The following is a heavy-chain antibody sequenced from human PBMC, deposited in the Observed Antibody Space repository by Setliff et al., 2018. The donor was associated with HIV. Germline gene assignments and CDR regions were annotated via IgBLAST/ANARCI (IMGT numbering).Heavy chain of an antibody. CDR2: ISGYSDTI. J-gene: IGHJ5*02. D-gene: IGHD2-15*01. Sequence: GGSLRLSCAASGFSFSSYSMNWVRQAPGKGLEWVSYISGYSDTIYYADSVKGRFTISRDNAKNSLYLQMNSLRPEDTAIYYCARGVVVAAHNWFDPWGQGTLVTVSS. V-gene: IGHV3-48*01. CDR3: ARGVVVAAHNWFDP. CDR1: GFSFSSYS.